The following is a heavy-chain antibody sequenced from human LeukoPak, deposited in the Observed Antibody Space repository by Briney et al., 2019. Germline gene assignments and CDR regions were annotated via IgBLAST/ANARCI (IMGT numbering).Heavy chain of an antibody. V-gene: IGHV3-30*02. J-gene: IGHJ4*02. Sequence: GGSLRLSCAASGFTFSSYGMHWVRQAPGKGLEWVAFIRYDGSNKYYADSVKGRFTISRDNSKNTLYLQMNSLRAEDTAVYHCAKGSIVVITSYYFDYWGQGTLVTVSS. CDR2: IRYDGSNK. CDR1: GFTFSSYG. CDR3: AKGSIVVITSYYFDY. D-gene: IGHD3-22*01.